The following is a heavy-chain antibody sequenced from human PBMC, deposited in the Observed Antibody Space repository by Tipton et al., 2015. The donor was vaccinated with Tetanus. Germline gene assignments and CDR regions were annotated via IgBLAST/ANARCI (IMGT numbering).Heavy chain of an antibody. D-gene: IGHD4/OR15-4a*01. CDR1: GFIFSTYW. CDR3: AAEVSAGY. CDR2: INRDGSET. J-gene: IGHJ4*02. Sequence: SLRLSCAVSGFIFSTYWMTWVRQVPGKGLEWVANINRDGSETYYVDSVKGRFTISRDNAKNLLHLQMNSLRAEDTAVYCCAAEVSAGYWGQGTLVTVSS. V-gene: IGHV3-7*03.